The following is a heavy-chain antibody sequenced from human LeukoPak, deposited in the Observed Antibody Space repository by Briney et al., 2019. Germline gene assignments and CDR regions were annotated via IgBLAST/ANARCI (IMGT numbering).Heavy chain of an antibody. CDR2: IYPGDSDT. V-gene: IGHV5-51*01. J-gene: IGHJ4*02. D-gene: IGHD6-19*01. Sequence: GASLKISCKGSGYHFTNYWIGCVRQMPGKGLEWMVIIYPGDSDTRYSPSFQGQVTISADKSISTASLQWSRLKASDTAMYYCARREGGWYLDYWGQGTLVTVSS. CDR1: GYHFTNYW. CDR3: ARREGGWYLDY.